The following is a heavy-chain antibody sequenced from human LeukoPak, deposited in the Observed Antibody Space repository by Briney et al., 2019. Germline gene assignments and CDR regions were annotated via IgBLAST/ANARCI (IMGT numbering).Heavy chain of an antibody. Sequence: ASVKVSCKASGGTFSSYAISWVRQAPGQGLEWMGGIIPIFGTANYAQKFQGRVTITADKSTSTAYMELSSLRSEDTAVYYCARDRGSSGFNWFDPWGQGTLVTVSS. D-gene: IGHD6-19*01. CDR1: GGTFSSYA. J-gene: IGHJ5*02. CDR3: ARDRGSSGFNWFDP. V-gene: IGHV1-69*06. CDR2: IIPIFGTA.